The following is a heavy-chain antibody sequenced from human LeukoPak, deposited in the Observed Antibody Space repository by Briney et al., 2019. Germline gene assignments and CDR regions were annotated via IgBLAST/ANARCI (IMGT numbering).Heavy chain of an antibody. CDR3: ARLSYSSGWYGAFDI. D-gene: IGHD6-19*01. J-gene: IGHJ3*02. V-gene: IGHV5-51*01. CDR2: IYPGDSDT. CDR1: GYSFTNYW. Sequence: GESLKISCKGSGYSFTNYWIGWVRQMPGKGLEWMGVIYPGDSDTIYSPSFQGQVTISADKSIITAYLQWSSLKASDTAMYYCARLSYSSGWYGAFDIWGQGTMVTVSS.